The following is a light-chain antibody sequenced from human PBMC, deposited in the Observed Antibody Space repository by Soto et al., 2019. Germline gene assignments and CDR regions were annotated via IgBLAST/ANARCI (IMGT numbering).Light chain of an antibody. V-gene: IGLV2-14*01. J-gene: IGLJ1*01. CDR2: DVN. Sequence: QSALTQPASVSGSPGQSITISCTGTSSDVGAYNFVSWYQQQPGKAPKLMIYDVNNRPSGVSNRFSGSKSGNAASLPISGRQAEDEDDYYCCSYTTSTSYVFGTGTKPTVL. CDR1: SSDVGAYNF. CDR3: CSYTTSTSYV.